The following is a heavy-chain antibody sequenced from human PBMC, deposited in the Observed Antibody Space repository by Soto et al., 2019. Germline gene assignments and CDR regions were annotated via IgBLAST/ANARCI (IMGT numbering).Heavy chain of an antibody. J-gene: IGHJ4*02. D-gene: IGHD6-6*01. CDR2: IYHSGST. CDR1: GGSISDFY. Sequence: PSETLSLTCTVSGGSISDFYWSWIRQPPGEGLEWIGYIYHSGSTNYNPSLKSRVTISVDTSKNQFSLNLRSMSPADTAVYHCARVGGLAARTFDYWGPGTLVTVSS. V-gene: IGHV4-59*01. CDR3: ARVGGLAARTFDY.